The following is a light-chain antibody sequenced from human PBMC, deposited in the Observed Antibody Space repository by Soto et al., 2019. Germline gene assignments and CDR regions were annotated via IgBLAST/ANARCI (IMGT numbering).Light chain of an antibody. CDR2: GAS. Sequence: EIVLTQSPGTLSLSPGERATLSCRASQSVSSGYLAWYQQKPGQAPRLLISGASTRATGIPDRFSGSGSGTDFTLTISSLEPEDFAVYYCQQYGNSRWTFGQGTKVEIK. CDR3: QQYGNSRWT. V-gene: IGKV3-20*01. CDR1: QSVSSGY. J-gene: IGKJ1*01.